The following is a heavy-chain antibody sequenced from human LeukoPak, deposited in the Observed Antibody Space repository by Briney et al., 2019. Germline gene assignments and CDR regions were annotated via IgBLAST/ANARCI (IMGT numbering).Heavy chain of an antibody. V-gene: IGHV3-7*04. D-gene: IGHD3-3*01. CDR3: ARATIFGVVIPIYYGMDV. J-gene: IGHJ6*02. CDR1: GFTFSSYW. CDR2: IKQDGSEK. Sequence: PGGSLRLSCAASGFTFSSYWMSWVRQAPGKGLEWVANIKQDGSEKYYVDSVKGRFTISRDNAKNSLYLQMNSLRAEDTAVYYCARATIFGVVIPIYYGMDVWGQGTTVTVSS.